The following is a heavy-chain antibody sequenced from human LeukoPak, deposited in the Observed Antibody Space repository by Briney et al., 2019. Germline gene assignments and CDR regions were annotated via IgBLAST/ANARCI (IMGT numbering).Heavy chain of an antibody. CDR3: ARARRYRSSWYHDY. D-gene: IGHD6-13*01. V-gene: IGHV3-48*02. Sequence: PGGSLRLSCAASGFNLSTYTRNWVRQDPGKGLDWVSYISSSSTIYYEDYVKGRFTISRDNANNSLYLQMNSLRDEDTAVYYCARARRYRSSWYHDYWGQGSLVTVSS. CDR2: ISSSSTI. CDR1: GFNLSTYT. J-gene: IGHJ4*02.